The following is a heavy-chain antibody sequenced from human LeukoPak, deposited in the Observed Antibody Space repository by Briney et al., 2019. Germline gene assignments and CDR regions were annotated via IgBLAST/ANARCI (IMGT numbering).Heavy chain of an antibody. CDR1: GESFGAYF. CDR2: INHRGSS. J-gene: IGHJ4*02. V-gene: IGHV4-34*01. Sequence: SETLSLTCAVYGESFGAYFWNWIRQAPGKPLEYIGEINHRGSSHYNPSLKTRVTLSVDTSKNQFSLKLTSMTAADTAVYFCARGSSFDGYCSAGACDAGYYDSWGQGTPVTVSS. CDR3: ARGSSFDGYCSAGACDAGYYDS. D-gene: IGHD2-15*01.